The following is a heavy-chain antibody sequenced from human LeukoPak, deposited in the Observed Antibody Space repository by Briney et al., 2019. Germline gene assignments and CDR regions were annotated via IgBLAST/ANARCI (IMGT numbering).Heavy chain of an antibody. Sequence: PGGSLRLSCAASGFTFSSYGMSWVRQAPGKWLEWVSAISGSGGSTYYADSVKGRFTISRDNSKNTLFLQMNSLRSEDTAMYYCARVQGGGYRTADYWGQGTLVTVSS. D-gene: IGHD6-19*01. CDR1: GFTFSSYG. J-gene: IGHJ4*02. CDR2: ISGSGGST. CDR3: ARVQGGGYRTADY. V-gene: IGHV3-23*01.